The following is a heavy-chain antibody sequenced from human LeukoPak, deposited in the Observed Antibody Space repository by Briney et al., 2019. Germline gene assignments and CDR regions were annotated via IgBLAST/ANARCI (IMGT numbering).Heavy chain of an antibody. J-gene: IGHJ3*02. D-gene: IGHD6-6*01. V-gene: IGHV3-48*01. CDR1: GFTFSSYS. CDR2: ISSSSSTI. Sequence: GGSLRLSRAASGFTFSSYSMNWVRQAPGKGLEWVSYISSSSSTIYYADSVKGRFTISRDNAKNSLYLQMNSLRAEDTAVYYCARDPVYSSSPNDAFDIWGQGTMVTVSS. CDR3: ARDPVYSSSPNDAFDI.